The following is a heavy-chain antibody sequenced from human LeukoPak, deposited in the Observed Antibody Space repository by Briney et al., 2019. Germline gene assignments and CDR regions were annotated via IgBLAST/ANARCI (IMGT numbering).Heavy chain of an antibody. V-gene: IGHV3-23*01. J-gene: IGHJ4*02. D-gene: IGHD2-15*01. CDR2: KDADAT. Sequence: GGSLRLSCVASGFTFRSYAMSWVRQAPGKGLECVSAKDADATYYAASVRGRFTISRDNSQDTLSLQMNSLRAEDTAVYYCAKESPYCHGTHCRIYYFDSWGQGILVTVSS. CDR3: AKESPYCHGTHCRIYYFDS. CDR1: GFTFRSYA.